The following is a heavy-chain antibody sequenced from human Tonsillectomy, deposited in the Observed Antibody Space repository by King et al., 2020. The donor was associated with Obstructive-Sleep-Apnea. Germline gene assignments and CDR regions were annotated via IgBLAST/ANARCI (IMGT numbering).Heavy chain of an antibody. J-gene: IGHJ4*02. CDR2: ILYDGSNT. Sequence: VQLVESGGGVVQPGRSLRLSCAASGYTISNYGMHWVRQAPGKGLEWGAIILYDGSNTYYADSVKGRLTSSRDNSKNTLYMQMNSLRSECTAVYYCASPDGSGSHPPYYDYWGQGTLVTVSS. D-gene: IGHD3-10*01. CDR3: ASPDGSGSHPPYYDY. V-gene: IGHV3-30*03. CDR1: GYTISNYG.